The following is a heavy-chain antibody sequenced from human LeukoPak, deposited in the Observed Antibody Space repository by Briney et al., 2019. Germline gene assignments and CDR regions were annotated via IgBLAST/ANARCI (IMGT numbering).Heavy chain of an antibody. CDR1: GFTFSSYA. V-gene: IGHV3-23*01. Sequence: PGGSLRLSCAASGFTFSSYAMSWVRQAPGKGLEWVSAISGSGGSTYYADSVKGRFTISRDNAKNSLYLQMNSLRAEDTALYHCARGSLDGGYEGYWGQGTLVTVSS. J-gene: IGHJ4*02. D-gene: IGHD3-22*01. CDR2: ISGSGGST. CDR3: ARGSLDGGYEGY.